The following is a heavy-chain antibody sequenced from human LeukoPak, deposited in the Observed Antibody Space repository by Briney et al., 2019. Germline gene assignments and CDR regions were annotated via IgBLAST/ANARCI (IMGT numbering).Heavy chain of an antibody. J-gene: IGHJ4*02. V-gene: IGHV3-53*01. Sequence: GGSPRLSCAASGFTVSSNYMSWVRQAPGKGLEWVSVIYSGGSTYYAESVKGRFTTSTADTKNTPHLQMNSLRAEDTAVYYCATAMVRGVFDYWGQGTLVTVSS. CDR1: GFTVSSNY. CDR3: ATAMVRGVFDY. D-gene: IGHD3-10*01. CDR2: IYSGGST.